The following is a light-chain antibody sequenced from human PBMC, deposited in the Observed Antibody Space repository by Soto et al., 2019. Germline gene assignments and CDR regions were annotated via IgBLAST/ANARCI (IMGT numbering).Light chain of an antibody. CDR1: QSVSSSR. CDR3: QQYGSSPIT. CDR2: DAS. J-gene: IGKJ5*01. Sequence: EIVLTQSPGTLSLSPGERATLSCRASQSVSSSRLGWYQQKPGQAPRLLIYDASGGVTDSPDRFSGSGSGTDFTLTISRLEPEDFAVYYCQQYGSSPITFGQGTRLEIK. V-gene: IGKV3-20*01.